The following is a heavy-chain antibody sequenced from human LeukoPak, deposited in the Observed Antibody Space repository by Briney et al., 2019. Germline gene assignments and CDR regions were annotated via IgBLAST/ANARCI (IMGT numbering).Heavy chain of an antibody. J-gene: IGHJ4*02. CDR2: IIPIFGTA. Sequence: ASVKVSCKASGYTFTSYGISWVRQAPGQGLEWMGGIIPIFGTANYAQKFQGRVTITADESTSTAYMELSSLRSEDTAVYYCARESSYSSSWYGLERGYYFDYWGQGTLVTVSS. CDR1: GYTFTSYG. V-gene: IGHV1-69*13. D-gene: IGHD6-13*01. CDR3: ARESSYSSSWYGLERGYYFDY.